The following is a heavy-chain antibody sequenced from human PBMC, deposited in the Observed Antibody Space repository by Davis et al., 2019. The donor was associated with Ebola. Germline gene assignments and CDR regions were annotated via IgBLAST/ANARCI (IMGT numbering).Heavy chain of an antibody. CDR3: ARALYGDYVDGMDV. J-gene: IGHJ6*02. Sequence: PGGSLRLSCAASGFTVSSNYMNWVRQAPGKGLEWVSYISSSSSTIYYADSVKGRFTISRDNAKNSLYLQMNSLRDEDTAVYYCARALYGDYVDGMDVWGQGTTVTVSS. CDR1: GFTVSSNY. D-gene: IGHD4-17*01. CDR2: ISSSSSTI. V-gene: IGHV3-48*02.